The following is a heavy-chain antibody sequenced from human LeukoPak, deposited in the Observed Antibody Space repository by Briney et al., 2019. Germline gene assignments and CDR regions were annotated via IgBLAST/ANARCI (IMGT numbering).Heavy chain of an antibody. J-gene: IGHJ3*02. V-gene: IGHV4-34*01. CDR1: GGSFSGYY. CDR2: INHSGST. Sequence: SETLSLTCAVYGGSFSGYYWSWIRQPPGKGLEWIGEINHSGSTYYNPSLKSRVTISVDTSKNQFSLKLSSVTAADTAVYYCARGPRYFDIWGQGTMVTVSS. CDR3: ARGPRYFDI. D-gene: IGHD3-9*01.